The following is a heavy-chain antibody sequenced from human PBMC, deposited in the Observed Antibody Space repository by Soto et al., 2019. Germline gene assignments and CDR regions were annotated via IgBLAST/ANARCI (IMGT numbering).Heavy chain of an antibody. J-gene: IGHJ4*02. CDR1: GYTFPSYW. CDR2: XSXXAXXX. V-gene: IGHV5-51*01. D-gene: IGHD2-15*01. CDR3: ARSGGNAGRFSEY. Sequence: PGESRKISCKGSGYTFPSYWIGWVRQMPGQGLVXLGXXSXXAXXXXXSXXSKGQAPIPADKPINTASLQGASLRASEGAIYYCARSGGNAGRFSEYWGQGTLVTVSS.